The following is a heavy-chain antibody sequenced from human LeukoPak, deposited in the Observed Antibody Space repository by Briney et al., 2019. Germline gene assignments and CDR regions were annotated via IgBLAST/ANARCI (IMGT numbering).Heavy chain of an antibody. V-gene: IGHV1-2*02. CDR3: VKGDYYGSGTIIVL. Sequence: ASVKVSCKASGYTFNGYYMHWVRQAPGQGLEWMGWINPSSGDTNYAQKFQGRVTMTRDTSIGTAYMELTSLRSDDTAVYYCVKGDYYGSGTIIVLWGQGTLVTVSS. CDR2: INPSSGDT. CDR1: GYTFNGYY. J-gene: IGHJ4*02. D-gene: IGHD3-10*01.